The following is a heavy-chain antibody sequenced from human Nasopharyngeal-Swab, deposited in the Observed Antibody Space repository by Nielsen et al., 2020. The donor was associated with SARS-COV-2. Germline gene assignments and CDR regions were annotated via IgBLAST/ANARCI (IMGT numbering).Heavy chain of an antibody. D-gene: IGHD5-24*01. V-gene: IGHV3-7*01. J-gene: IGHJ2*01. CDR1: GFTFSSYW. Sequence: GESLKISCAASGFTFSSYWMSWVRQAPGKGLEWVANIKQDGSEKYYADSVKGRFTISRDNSKNTLYLQMNSLRAEDTAVYYCARGGWLQIITYFDLWGRGTLVTVSS. CDR2: IKQDGSEK. CDR3: ARGGWLQIITYFDL.